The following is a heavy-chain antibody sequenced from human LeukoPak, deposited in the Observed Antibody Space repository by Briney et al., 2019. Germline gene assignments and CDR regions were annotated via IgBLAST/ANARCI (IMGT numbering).Heavy chain of an antibody. D-gene: IGHD3-22*01. CDR3: AKAFYDSSGYRGSSAFDI. V-gene: IGHV3-30*02. J-gene: IGHJ3*02. Sequence: GGSLRLSCAASGFTFSTHGMHWVRQAPGKGLEWVAFIRYDGINKYYADSVKGRFTISRDNAKNSLYLQMNSLRAEDTALYYCAKAFYDSSGYRGSSAFDIWGQGTMVTVSS. CDR2: IRYDGINK. CDR1: GFTFSTHG.